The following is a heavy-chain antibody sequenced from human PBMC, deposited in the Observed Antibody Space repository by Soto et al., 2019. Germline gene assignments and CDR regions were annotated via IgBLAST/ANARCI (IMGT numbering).Heavy chain of an antibody. D-gene: IGHD3-16*01. CDR2: ISGSGGRT. Sequence: AGSLRLSCVASGFPFSSYAKSWVRQTPGKGLEWVSGISGSGGRTYYADSVKGRFTNSRDNSKNTLSLQMHILGVEYTAVYFCVKGGYYSLFDIWGQGTMVTVSS. J-gene: IGHJ3*02. CDR1: GFPFSSYA. V-gene: IGHV3-23*01. CDR3: VKGGYYSLFDI.